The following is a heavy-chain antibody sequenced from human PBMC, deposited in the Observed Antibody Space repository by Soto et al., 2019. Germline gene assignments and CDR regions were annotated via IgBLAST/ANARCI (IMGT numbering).Heavy chain of an antibody. J-gene: IGHJ5*02. CDR3: ARVASWAARDWFAP. CDR1: GYTFTGYF. Sequence: QVQLVQSGAEVKKPGASVKVSCMASGYTFTGYFIHWVREVPGQGLEYMGWINPNTGGTDYAQKFLGRVTMTRDTSISTVFMEMKRLTSDDTAVYYCARVASWAARDWFAPWGQGTLVTVSS. CDR2: INPNTGGT. V-gene: IGHV1-2*02. D-gene: IGHD2-15*01.